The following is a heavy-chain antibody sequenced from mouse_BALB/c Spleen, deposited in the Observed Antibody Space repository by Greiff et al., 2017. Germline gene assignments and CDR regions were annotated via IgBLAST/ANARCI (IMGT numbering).Heavy chain of an antibody. V-gene: IGHV5-6*01. D-gene: IGHD1-1*01. CDR1: GFTFSSYG. Sequence: EVQLQQSGGDLVKPGGSLKLSCAASGFTFSSYGMSWVRQTPDKRLEWVATISSGGSYTYYPDSVKGRFTISRDNAKNTLYLQMSSLKSEDTAMYYCARQDYGSRAWFAYWGQGTLVTVSA. J-gene: IGHJ3*01. CDR3: ARQDYGSRAWFAY. CDR2: ISSGGSYT.